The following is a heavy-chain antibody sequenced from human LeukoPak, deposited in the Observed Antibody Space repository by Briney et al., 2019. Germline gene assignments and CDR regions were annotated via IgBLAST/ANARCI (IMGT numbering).Heavy chain of an antibody. V-gene: IGHV4-34*01. CDR2: INHSGST. CDR1: GGSFSGYY. CDR3: ARDLFARMVRGVPLQAFVP. J-gene: IGHJ5*02. D-gene: IGHD3-10*01. Sequence: SETLSLTCAVYGGSFSGYYWSWIRQPPGKGLEWIGEINHSGSTNYNPSLKSRVTISVDTSKNQFSLKLSSVTAADTAVYYCARDLFARMVRGVPLQAFVPWGQGTLVTVSS.